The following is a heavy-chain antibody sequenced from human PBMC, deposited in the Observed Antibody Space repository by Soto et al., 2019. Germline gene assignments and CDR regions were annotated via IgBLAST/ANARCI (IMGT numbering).Heavy chain of an antibody. D-gene: IGHD5-12*01. J-gene: IGHJ5*02. CDR3: ARGQHSTIWFDP. Sequence: ASVKVSCKASGGTFSSYAISWVRQAPGQGLEWMGGIIPIFGTANYAQKFQGRVTITADESTSTAYMELRSLRSDDTAVYYCARGQHSTIWFDPWGQGTLVTVSS. CDR1: GGTFSSYA. CDR2: IIPIFGTA. V-gene: IGHV1-69*13.